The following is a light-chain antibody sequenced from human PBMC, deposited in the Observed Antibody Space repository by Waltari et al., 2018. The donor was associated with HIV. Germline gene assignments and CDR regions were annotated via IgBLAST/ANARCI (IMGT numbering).Light chain of an antibody. CDR3: GTWDSSLSAGGV. CDR1: SSNIGHHS. CDR2: DNN. J-gene: IGLJ2*01. Sequence: QSVFTQPPSVSAAPGPKLTISCSGSSSNIGHHSVSCYQQLPGTAPKLLIYDNNKRPSGIPDRCSGSKSGTSATLGITGLQTGDEADYYCGTWDSSLSAGGVFGGGTKLTVL. V-gene: IGLV1-51*01.